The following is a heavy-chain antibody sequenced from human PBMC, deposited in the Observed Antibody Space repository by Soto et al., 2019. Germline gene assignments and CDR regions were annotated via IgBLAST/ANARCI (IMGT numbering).Heavy chain of an antibody. D-gene: IGHD3-16*02. CDR2: IKSKTVGGTT. Sequence: EVQLVESGGGLVKPGGSLRLSCAASGFTFSNAWMNWVRQAPGKGLEWVGRIKSKTVGGTTDYAAPVKGRFTISRDDSKNTLYLQMNSLKTEDTAVYYCTTQYYDYVWGSYQKGYYFDYWGQGTLVTVSS. J-gene: IGHJ4*02. V-gene: IGHV3-15*07. CDR3: TTQYYDYVWGSYQKGYYFDY. CDR1: GFTFSNAW.